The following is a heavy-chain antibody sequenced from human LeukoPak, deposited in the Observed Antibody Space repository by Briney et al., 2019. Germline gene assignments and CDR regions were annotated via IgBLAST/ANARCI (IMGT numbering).Heavy chain of an antibody. Sequence: PGRSLRLPRAASGLTDSSNYKSWVRQAPAKGLEWVSVIYSGGSTYYADSVKGRFTISRDNSKNTLYLQMNSLRAEDSAVYYCAGGYYFVYWGQGTLVTVSS. D-gene: IGHD3-10*01. CDR3: AGGYYFVY. J-gene: IGHJ4*02. V-gene: IGHV3-66*02. CDR1: GLTDSSNY. CDR2: IYSGGST.